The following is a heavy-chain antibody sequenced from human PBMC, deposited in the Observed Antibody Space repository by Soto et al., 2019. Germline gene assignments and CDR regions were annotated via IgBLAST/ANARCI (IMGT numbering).Heavy chain of an antibody. CDR2: INPNTGAA. J-gene: IGHJ6*02. Sequence: SVKVSCKTSGYTFTGYYMHRVRQAPGQGLEWMGGINPNTGAANYAQKFQGRVTMTADESTSTAYMELSSLRSEDTAVYYCARSQGSSTSLEIYYYYYYGMDVWGQGTTVTVSS. CDR1: GYTFTGYY. CDR3: ARSQGSSTSLEIYYYYYYGMDV. V-gene: IGHV1-69*13. D-gene: IGHD2-2*01.